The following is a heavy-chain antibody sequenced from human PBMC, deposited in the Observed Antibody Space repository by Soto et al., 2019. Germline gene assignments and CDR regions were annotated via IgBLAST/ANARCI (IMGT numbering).Heavy chain of an antibody. CDR3: ARDREAYCGGDCPRWFDP. D-gene: IGHD2-21*01. V-gene: IGHV3-21*01. CDR2: ISSSSSYI. CDR1: GFTFSSYS. J-gene: IGHJ5*02. Sequence: GGSLRLSCAASGFTFSSYSMNWVRQAPGKGLEWVSSISSSSSYIYYADSVKGRFTISRDNAKNSLYLQMNSLRAEDTAVYYCARDREAYCGGDCPRWFDPWGQGTLVTVSS.